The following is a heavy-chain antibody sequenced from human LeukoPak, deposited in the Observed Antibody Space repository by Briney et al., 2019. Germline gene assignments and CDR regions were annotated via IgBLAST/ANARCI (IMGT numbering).Heavy chain of an antibody. J-gene: IGHJ3*02. CDR2: IGSAGNT. Sequence: GGSLRLSCAASGFTFRTYDMHWVRQATGKGLEWVSTIGSAGNTYYPGSVKGRFTISRENAKNSLYLQMNSLRAGDTAVYYCARGWGTSGWYVPTIWGQGTMVTVSS. CDR1: GFTFRTYD. CDR3: ARGWGTSGWYVPTI. V-gene: IGHV3-13*04. D-gene: IGHD6-19*01.